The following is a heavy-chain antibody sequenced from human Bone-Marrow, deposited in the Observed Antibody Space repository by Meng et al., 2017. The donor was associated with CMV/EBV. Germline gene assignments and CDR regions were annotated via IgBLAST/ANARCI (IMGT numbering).Heavy chain of an antibody. CDR2: ISSSSSYI. J-gene: IGHJ6*02. Sequence: GGSLRLSCAASGFTFSSYSMNWVRQAPGKGLEWVSSISSSSSYIYYADSVKGRFTISRDNAKNSLYLQMNSLRAEDTAVYYCARDRANRAYDFWSGDYLDYYYGMDVWGQGTTVTFYS. CDR3: ARDRANRAYDFWSGDYLDYYYGMDV. CDR1: GFTFSSYS. D-gene: IGHD3-3*01. V-gene: IGHV3-21*01.